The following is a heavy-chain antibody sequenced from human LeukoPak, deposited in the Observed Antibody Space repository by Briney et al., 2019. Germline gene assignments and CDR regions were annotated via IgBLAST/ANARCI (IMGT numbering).Heavy chain of an antibody. CDR1: GGSISSYY. J-gene: IGHJ5*02. D-gene: IGHD6-19*01. V-gene: IGHV4-59*08. Sequence: SETLSLTCTVSGGSISSYYWSWIRQPPGKGLEWIGYIYYSGSTNYNPSLKSRVTISVDTSKNQFSLKLSSGTAADSAVYYCARRIAVADGLDPWGQGTLVTVSS. CDR2: IYYSGST. CDR3: ARRIAVADGLDP.